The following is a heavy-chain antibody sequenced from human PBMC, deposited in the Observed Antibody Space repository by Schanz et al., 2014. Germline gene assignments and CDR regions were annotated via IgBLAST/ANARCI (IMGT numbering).Heavy chain of an antibody. V-gene: IGHV3-48*01. D-gene: IGHD1-1*01. Sequence: EVQLVQSGGGLVQPGGSLRLSCAASGFNFSSYSMNWVRQAPGKGLEWVSYISSSSSTRYYADSVKGRFTISRDNFKNTLYLQMNSLRAEDTAVYYCARDRRNADLDYWGQGTLVTVSS. CDR1: GFNFSSYS. J-gene: IGHJ4*02. CDR2: ISSSSSTR. CDR3: ARDRRNADLDY.